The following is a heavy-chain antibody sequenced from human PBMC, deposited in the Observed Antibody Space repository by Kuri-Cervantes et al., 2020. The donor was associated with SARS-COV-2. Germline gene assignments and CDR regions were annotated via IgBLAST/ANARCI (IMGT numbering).Heavy chain of an antibody. CDR3: ARDRQQLVRRTFFDY. D-gene: IGHD6-13*01. Sequence: GGSLRLSCPPSGFTFSSYSMDWVRQAPGKGLEWVSSISSRISYIYYADSVKGGFTISRDNAKNSPYLQMNSLRAEDTAVYYCARDRQQLVRRTFFDYWGQGTLVTVSS. V-gene: IGHV3-21*01. CDR2: ISSRISYI. J-gene: IGHJ4*02. CDR1: GFTFSSYS.